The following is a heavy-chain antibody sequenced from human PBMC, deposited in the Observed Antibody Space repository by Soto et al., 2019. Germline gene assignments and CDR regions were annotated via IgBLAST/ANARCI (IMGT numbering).Heavy chain of an antibody. CDR1: GYTFTGYY. D-gene: IGHD1-26*01. CDR2: INPNSGGT. CDR3: ARVKEWELPPLDY. J-gene: IGHJ4*02. V-gene: IGHV1-2*02. Sequence: ASVKVSCKASGYTFTGYYMHWVRQAPGQGLEWMGWINPNSGGTNYAQKFQGRVTMTRDTSISTAYMELSRLRSDDTAVYYCARVKEWELPPLDYWGQGTLVTVSS.